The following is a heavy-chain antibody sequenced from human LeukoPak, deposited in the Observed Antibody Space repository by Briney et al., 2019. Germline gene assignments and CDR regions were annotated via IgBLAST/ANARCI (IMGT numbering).Heavy chain of an antibody. Sequence: PSETLSLTCAVYGGSFIGYYWSWIRQPPGKGLEWIGEINHSGSTNYNPSLKSRVTISVDTSKNQFSLKLSSVTAADTAVYYCAAAAATIDYWGQGTLVTVSS. CDR2: INHSGST. J-gene: IGHJ4*02. CDR1: GGSFIGYY. V-gene: IGHV4-34*01. CDR3: AAAAATIDY. D-gene: IGHD6-13*01.